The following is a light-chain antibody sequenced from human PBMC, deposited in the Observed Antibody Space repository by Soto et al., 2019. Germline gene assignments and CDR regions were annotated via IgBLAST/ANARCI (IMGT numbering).Light chain of an antibody. CDR3: QQYNSYST. Sequence: DIQMTQSPSTLSASVGDRVTITCRASQSISSWLAWYQQKPGKAPKLLIYDASSLESGVPSRFSGSGSGTEFTLTISSLQDYDFTTYYCQQYNSYSTFGQGTKLEIK. CDR2: DAS. J-gene: IGKJ2*01. V-gene: IGKV1-5*01. CDR1: QSISSW.